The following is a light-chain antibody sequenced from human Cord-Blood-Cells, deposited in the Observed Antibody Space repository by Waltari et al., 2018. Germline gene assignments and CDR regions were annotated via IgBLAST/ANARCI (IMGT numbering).Light chain of an antibody. CDR3: QSEDSSNVV. J-gene: IGLJ2*01. CDR1: SGSIASNY. V-gene: IGLV6-57*02. Sequence: NFMLTQPHSVSESPGKTVTISCTGSSGSIASNYVQWYQQRPGSAPTTGMYEDNQRPSGGPERFSGSIDSSSNAASLTIAGLKTEDEADYYCQSEDSSNVVFGGGTKLTVL. CDR2: EDN.